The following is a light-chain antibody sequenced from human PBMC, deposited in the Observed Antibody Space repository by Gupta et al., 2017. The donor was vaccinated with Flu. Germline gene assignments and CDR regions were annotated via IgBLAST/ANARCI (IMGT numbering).Light chain of an antibody. CDR2: DAS. Sequence: ATLSLSPGERATLSCRASQSVSSYLAWYQQKPGQAPRLLIYDASNRATGIPARFSGSGSGTDFTLTISSLEPEDFAVYYCQQHSNWPPITFGQGTLMEIK. J-gene: IGKJ5*01. CDR1: QSVSSY. V-gene: IGKV3-11*01. CDR3: QQHSNWPPIT.